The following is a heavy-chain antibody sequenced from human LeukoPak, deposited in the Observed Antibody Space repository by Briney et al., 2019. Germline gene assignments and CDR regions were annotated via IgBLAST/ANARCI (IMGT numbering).Heavy chain of an antibody. Sequence: ASETLSLTCTVSGGSISSYYWSWIRQPAGKGLEWIGYIYYSGSTNYNPSLKSRVTISVDTSKNQFSLKLSSVTAADTAVYYCARVSPGDYGDYGLDYWGQGTLVTVSS. CDR1: GGSISSYY. CDR3: ARVSPGDYGDYGLDY. J-gene: IGHJ4*02. D-gene: IGHD4-17*01. CDR2: IYYSGST. V-gene: IGHV4-59*01.